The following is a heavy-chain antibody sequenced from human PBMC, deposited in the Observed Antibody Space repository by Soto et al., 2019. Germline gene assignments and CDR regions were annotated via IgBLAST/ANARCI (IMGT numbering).Heavy chain of an antibody. Sequence: EVQLLESGGGLVQPGGSLRLSCAASGFTFSNYAMTWVRQAPGKGLEWVSGISGSGSSIYYADSVKGRFTISRDNSKNTLYLQMNSLRAEDTAVYYCAKGGDSSSWKNWFDPWGQGTLLTVSS. CDR3: AKGGDSSSWKNWFDP. D-gene: IGHD6-13*01. CDR2: ISGSGSSI. J-gene: IGHJ5*02. V-gene: IGHV3-23*01. CDR1: GFTFSNYA.